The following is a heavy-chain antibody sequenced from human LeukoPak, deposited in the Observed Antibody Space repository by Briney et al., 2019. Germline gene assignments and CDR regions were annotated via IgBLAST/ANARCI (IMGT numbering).Heavy chain of an antibody. V-gene: IGHV4-4*07. CDR1: GDSISSYY. CDR2: IYTSGST. J-gene: IGHJ4*02. Sequence: EPSETLSLTCSVSGDSISSYYWSWIRQPAGKGLEWIGRIYTSGSTTYNSSLKSRVTMSVDTSNNQFSLKLSSVTAADTAVYYCARDGGGDEWGFDYWGQGTLVTVSS. CDR3: ARDGGGDEWGFDY. D-gene: IGHD1-26*01.